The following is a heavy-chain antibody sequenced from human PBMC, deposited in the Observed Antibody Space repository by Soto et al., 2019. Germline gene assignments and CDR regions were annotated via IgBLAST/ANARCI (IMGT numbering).Heavy chain of an antibody. Sequence: ASVKVSCKASGYTFTGFYMHWVRQAPGQGLEWMGWINPNSGGTNYAQKFQGWVTMTRDTSISTAYMELSRLRSDDTAVYYCARFNTVTTYGLDYWGQGTLVTVSS. V-gene: IGHV1-2*04. D-gene: IGHD4-4*01. J-gene: IGHJ4*02. CDR2: INPNSGGT. CDR1: GYTFTGFY. CDR3: ARFNTVTTYGLDY.